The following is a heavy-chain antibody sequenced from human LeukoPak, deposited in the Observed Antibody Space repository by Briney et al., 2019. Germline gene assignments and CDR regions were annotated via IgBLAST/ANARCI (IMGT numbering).Heavy chain of an antibody. CDR2: IYYSGST. D-gene: IGHD3-22*01. V-gene: IGHV4-39*07. CDR3: ARAYYYDSSGYLDY. Sequence: ASETLSLTCTVSGGSISSSSYYWGWIRQPPGKGLEWIGSIYYSGSTYYNPSLKSRVTISVDTSKNQFSLKLSSVTAADTAVYYCARAYYYDSSGYLDYWGQGTLVTVSS. CDR1: GGSISSSSYY. J-gene: IGHJ4*02.